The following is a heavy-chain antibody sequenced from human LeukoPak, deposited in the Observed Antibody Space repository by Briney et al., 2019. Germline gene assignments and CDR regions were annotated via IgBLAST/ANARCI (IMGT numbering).Heavy chain of an antibody. CDR1: GFTFSSYW. CDR3: ARERITMVRGVYYYYYMDV. J-gene: IGHJ6*03. V-gene: IGHV3-7*01. CDR2: IKQDGSEK. Sequence: GGSLRLSCAASGFTFSSYWMSWVRQAPGKGLEWVANIKQDGSEKYYVDSVKGRFTISRDNAKNSLYLQMNSLRAEDTAVYYCARERITMVRGVYYYYYMDVWGKGTTVTVSS. D-gene: IGHD3-10*01.